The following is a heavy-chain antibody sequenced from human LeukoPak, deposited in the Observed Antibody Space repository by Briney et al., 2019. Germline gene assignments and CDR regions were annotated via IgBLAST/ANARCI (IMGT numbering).Heavy chain of an antibody. V-gene: IGHV3-7*03. CDR2: IKQDGSEK. CDR3: AKGVGSWSFDY. CDR1: GFTFSSYW. Sequence: PGGSLRLSCAASGFTFSSYWMSWVRQAPGKGLEWVANIKQDGSEKYYVDSVKGRFTISRDNAKNSLYLQMNSLRAEDTAVYYCAKGVGSWSFDYWGQGTLVTVSS. J-gene: IGHJ4*02. D-gene: IGHD6-13*01.